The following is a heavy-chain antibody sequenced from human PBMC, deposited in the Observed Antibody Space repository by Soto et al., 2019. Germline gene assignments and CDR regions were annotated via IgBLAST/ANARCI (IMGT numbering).Heavy chain of an antibody. CDR1: GFTFSSYA. CDR3: VSSGYDEPIYYYYYYMDV. D-gene: IGHD5-12*01. J-gene: IGHJ6*03. Sequence: GGSLRLSCAASGFTFSSYAMSWVRQAPGKGLEWVSAISGSGGSTYYADSVKGRFTISRDNSKNTLYLQMNSLRAEDTAVYYCVSSGYDEPIYYYYYYMDVWSKGTTVTVSS. CDR2: ISGSGGST. V-gene: IGHV3-23*01.